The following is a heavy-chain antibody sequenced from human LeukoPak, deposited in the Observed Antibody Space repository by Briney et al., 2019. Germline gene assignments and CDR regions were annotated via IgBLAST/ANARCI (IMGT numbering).Heavy chain of an antibody. D-gene: IGHD6-13*01. CDR1: GFTFSRYA. J-gene: IGHJ4*02. CDR2: IKQDGREK. V-gene: IGHV3-7*04. CDR3: ARHSSSWEFDQ. Sequence: GGSLRLSCSASGFTFSRYAMHWVRQAPGKGLEWVANIKQDGREKYYVDSAKGRFTISRDNAKNSLYLQMSSLRAEDTAAYYCARHSSSWEFDQWGQGTLVIVSS.